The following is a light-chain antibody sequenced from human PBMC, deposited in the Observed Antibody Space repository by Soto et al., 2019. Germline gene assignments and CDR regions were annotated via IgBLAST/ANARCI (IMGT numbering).Light chain of an antibody. CDR1: QSVSSNY. Sequence: ENVLTQSPGTLSLSPGERATLSCRASQSVSSNYLAWYQQSPGQAPGFLIYGASTSATGIPDRFSGSGSGTYFTLTISRVEPEDFAVYYCQQYGNSPITFGQGTRLEIK. CDR2: GAS. CDR3: QQYGNSPIT. J-gene: IGKJ5*01. V-gene: IGKV3-20*01.